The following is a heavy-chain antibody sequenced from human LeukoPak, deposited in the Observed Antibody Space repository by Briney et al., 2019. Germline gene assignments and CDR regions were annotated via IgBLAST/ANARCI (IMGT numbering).Heavy chain of an antibody. CDR3: ARADYGDYPPFDP. CDR1: GYTFTSYD. J-gene: IGHJ5*02. D-gene: IGHD4-17*01. V-gene: IGHV1-8*03. Sequence: SVKVSCKASGYTFTSYDINWVRQATGQGLEWMGWMNPNSGNTGYAQKFQGRVTITRNTSISTAYMELSSLRSEDTAVYYCARADYGDYPPFDPWGQGTLVTVSS. CDR2: MNPNSGNT.